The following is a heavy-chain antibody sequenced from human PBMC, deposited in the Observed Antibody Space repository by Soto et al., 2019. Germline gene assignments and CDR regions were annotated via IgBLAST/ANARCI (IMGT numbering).Heavy chain of an antibody. CDR1: GYRFTSYW. V-gene: IGHV5-51*01. J-gene: IGHJ3*02. D-gene: IGHD3-22*01. CDR3: ARPDSSGYYYGHDAFDI. Sequence: GEAETISCKRSGYRFTSYWIGWVRQIPGKGLEWMGIIYPGDYDTRYSPSFQGQVTISADKSISTAYLQWSSLKASDTAMYYCARPDSSGYYYGHDAFDIWGQGTMVPVS. CDR2: IYPGDYDT.